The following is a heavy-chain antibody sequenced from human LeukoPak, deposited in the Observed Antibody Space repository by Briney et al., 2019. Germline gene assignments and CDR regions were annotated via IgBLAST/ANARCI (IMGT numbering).Heavy chain of an antibody. CDR2: INHSGST. J-gene: IGHJ6*03. CDR1: GGSFSGYY. CDR3: AREDSGSYYNYYYFYMDV. D-gene: IGHD3-10*01. Sequence: SATLSLTCAVYGGSFSGYYWSWIRQPPGKGLEWIGEINHSGSTNYNPSLKSRVTISVDTSKTHFSLRLSSVTAADTAVYYCAREDSGSYYNYYYFYMDVWGKGTTVTISS. V-gene: IGHV4-34*01.